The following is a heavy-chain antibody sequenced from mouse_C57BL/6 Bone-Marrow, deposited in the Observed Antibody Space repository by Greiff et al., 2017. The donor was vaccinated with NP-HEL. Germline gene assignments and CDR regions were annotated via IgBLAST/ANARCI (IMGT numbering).Heavy chain of an antibody. Sequence: EVKLEESGEGLVKPGGSLKLSCAASGFTFSSYAMSWVRQTPEKRLEWVAYISSGGDYIYYADTVKGRFTISRDNARNTLYLQMSSLKSEDTAMYYCTRDPPSDYYGSSYGYFDVWGTGTTVTVSS. CDR2: ISSGGDYI. D-gene: IGHD1-1*01. CDR1: GFTFSSYA. J-gene: IGHJ1*03. CDR3: TRDPPSDYYGSSYGYFDV. V-gene: IGHV5-9-1*02.